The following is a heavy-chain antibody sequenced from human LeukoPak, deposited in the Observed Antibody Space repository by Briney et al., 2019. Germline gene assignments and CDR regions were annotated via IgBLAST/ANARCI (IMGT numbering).Heavy chain of an antibody. CDR2: MFYSGTT. CDR1: GGSISSYS. D-gene: IGHD3-10*01. CDR3: ARHEGKLWFGETAMNY. J-gene: IGHJ4*02. Sequence: SETLSLTCTVSGGSISSYSWGWVRQPPGKGLGWIAYMFYSGTTNYNPSLKSRVTISVDTSKKQFSLKLSSVTAADTAVYYCARHEGKLWFGETAMNYWGQGTLVTVSS. V-gene: IGHV4-59*08.